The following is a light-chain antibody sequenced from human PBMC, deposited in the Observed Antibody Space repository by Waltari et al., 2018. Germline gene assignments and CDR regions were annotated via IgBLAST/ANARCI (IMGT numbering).Light chain of an antibody. J-gene: IGLJ3*02. CDR3: NSRDTSGYHWV. V-gene: IGLV3-19*01. CDR1: SITNYY. CDR2: GKN. Sequence: SSELTQDPPVSVALGQTVTLTCQGESITNYYASWYQQKPGQAPVLVIYGKNNRPSGIPDRFSVSASGTTTSLTITGAQAEDEADYYCNSRDTSGYHWVFGGGTKLTVL.